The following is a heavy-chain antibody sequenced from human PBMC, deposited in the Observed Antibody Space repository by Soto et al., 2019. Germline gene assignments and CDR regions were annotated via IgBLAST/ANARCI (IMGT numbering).Heavy chain of an antibody. J-gene: IGHJ6*02. CDR3: ARGGKERFRGSGMDV. CDR1: GGRFSTYA. D-gene: IGHD1-1*01. Sequence: QVQLVQSGAEVRKPGSSVRVSCKASGGRFSTYAFNWVRQAPGQGLEWLGGIITFFGAAMYAQKFQGRVTITADELTSTAYMELSGLRSEDTAVYYCARGGKERFRGSGMDVWGQGTTVTVSS. V-gene: IGHV1-69*01. CDR2: IITFFGAA.